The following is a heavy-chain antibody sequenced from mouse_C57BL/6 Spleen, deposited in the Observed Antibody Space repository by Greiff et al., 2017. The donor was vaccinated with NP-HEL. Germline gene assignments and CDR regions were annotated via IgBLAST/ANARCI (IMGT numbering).Heavy chain of an antibody. CDR3: AREYYGSSYGFYAMDY. J-gene: IGHJ4*01. V-gene: IGHV1-19*01. CDR2: INPYNGGT. D-gene: IGHD1-1*01. Sequence: EVQLQESGPVLVKPGASVQMSCKASGYTFTDYYMNWVKQSHGKSLEWIGVINPYNGGTSYNQKFKGKATLTVDKSSSTAYMELNSLTSEDSAVYYCAREYYGSSYGFYAMDYWGQGTSVTVSS. CDR1: GYTFTDYY.